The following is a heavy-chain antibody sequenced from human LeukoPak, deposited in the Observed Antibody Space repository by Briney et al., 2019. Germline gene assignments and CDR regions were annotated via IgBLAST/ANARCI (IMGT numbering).Heavy chain of an antibody. J-gene: IGHJ3*02. CDR2: IIPILGIA. D-gene: IGHD6-13*01. CDR3: AEYSSRVSAFGI. V-gene: IGHV1-69*04. Sequence: SVKVSCKASGGTFSSYAIGWVRQAPGQGLEWMGRIIPILGIANYAQKFQGRVTITADKSTSTAYMELSSLRSEDTAVYYCAEYSSRVSAFGIWGQGTMVTVSS. CDR1: GGTFSSYA.